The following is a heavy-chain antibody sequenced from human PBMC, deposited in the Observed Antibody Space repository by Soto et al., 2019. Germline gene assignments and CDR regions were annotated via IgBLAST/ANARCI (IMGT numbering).Heavy chain of an antibody. CDR2: MSYDGSNK. V-gene: IGHV3-30-3*01. CDR1: GFTFSSYA. Sequence: QVQLVESGGGVVQPGRSLRLSCAASGFTFSSYAMHWVRQAPGKGLEGVAVMSYDGSNKYYADSGKGRFTISRDNSKNTLYLQMNSLRAEDTAVYYCARERWLVLNDYWGQGTLVTVSS. J-gene: IGHJ4*02. D-gene: IGHD6-19*01. CDR3: ARERWLVLNDY.